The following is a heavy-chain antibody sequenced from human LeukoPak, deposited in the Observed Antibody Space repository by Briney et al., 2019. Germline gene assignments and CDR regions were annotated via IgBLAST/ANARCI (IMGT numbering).Heavy chain of an antibody. CDR3: AKKQPGNYPIDY. CDR2: ISAGGSTT. D-gene: IGHD1-7*01. J-gene: IGHJ4*02. CDR1: GFTFSSYA. Sequence: GGSLRLSCAASGFTFSSYAMTWVRQAPGGGLEWVSSISAGGSTTYYTDSVQGRFTLSRDNSKNTLYLQMSTLRAEDTAVYYCAKKQPGNYPIDYWGQGTLVTVSS. V-gene: IGHV3-23*01.